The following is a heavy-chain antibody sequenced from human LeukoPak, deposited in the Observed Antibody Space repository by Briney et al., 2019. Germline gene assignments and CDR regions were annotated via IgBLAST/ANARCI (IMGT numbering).Heavy chain of an antibody. CDR3: ARSDYYYYMDV. Sequence: PSQTLSLTCTVSGGSISSYYWSWIRQPPGTGLEWIGYIYYSGSTNSNPSLKSRVTISVDTSKNQFSLKLSSVTAADTAVYYCARSDYYYYMDVWGKGTTVTVSS. J-gene: IGHJ6*03. CDR1: GGSISSYY. CDR2: IYYSGST. V-gene: IGHV4-59*01.